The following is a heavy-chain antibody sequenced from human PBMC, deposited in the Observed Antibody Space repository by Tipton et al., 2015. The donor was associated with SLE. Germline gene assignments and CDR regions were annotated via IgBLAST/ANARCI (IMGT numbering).Heavy chain of an antibody. CDR2: IFYSGST. CDR3: ARLTVTPHWYFDL. V-gene: IGHV4-59*01. D-gene: IGHD2-21*02. Sequence: LRLSCTVSGGSLSSYYWSWIRQAPGKGLEWIGYIFYSGSTHYNPSLKSRVTISVDTSNNQFSLKLTSVTAADTAVYYCARLTVTPHWYFDLWGRGTPVTVSS. J-gene: IGHJ2*01. CDR1: GGSLSSYY.